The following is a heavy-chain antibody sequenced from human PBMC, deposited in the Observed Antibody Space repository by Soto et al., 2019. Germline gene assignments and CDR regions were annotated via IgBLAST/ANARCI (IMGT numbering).Heavy chain of an antibody. CDR2: ISGSGGST. CDR3: AKDMSPYYYDSSGYYYHDY. CDR1: GFTFSSYA. Sequence: GGSLRLSCAASGFTFSSYAMSWVRQAPGKGLEWVSAISGSGGSTYYADSVKGRFTISRDNSKNTLYLQMNSLRAEETAVYYCAKDMSPYYYDSSGYYYHDYWGQGP. V-gene: IGHV3-23*01. J-gene: IGHJ4*02. D-gene: IGHD3-22*01.